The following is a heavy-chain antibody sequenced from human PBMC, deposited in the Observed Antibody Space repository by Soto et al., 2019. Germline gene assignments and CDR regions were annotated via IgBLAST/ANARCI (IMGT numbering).Heavy chain of an antibody. CDR1: GYTFTSYD. CDR3: ARESRRYSSSWYNWFDP. CDR2: MNPNSGNT. Sequence: QVQLVQSGAEVKKPGASVKVSCKASGYTFTSYDINWVRQATGQGLEWMGWMNPNSGNTGYAQKFQGRVTMTRNTSISTAYMELSSLRSEDTAVYYCARESRRYSSSWYNWFDPWGQGTLVTVSS. D-gene: IGHD6-13*01. J-gene: IGHJ5*02. V-gene: IGHV1-8*01.